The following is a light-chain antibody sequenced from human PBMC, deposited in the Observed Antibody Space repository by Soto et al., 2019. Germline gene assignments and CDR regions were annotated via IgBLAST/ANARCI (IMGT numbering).Light chain of an antibody. Sequence: IQMTNSLFTLSASLGDIVNMTFRASQNIGSWVAWYQQQPGKGPKFLINKVSNLESGVPSRFSGSGSETEFTLTISRLQPDDFATYFCHSRAFGQGTRLEIK. V-gene: IGKV1-5*03. CDR2: KVS. CDR1: QNIGSW. J-gene: IGKJ5*01. CDR3: HSRA.